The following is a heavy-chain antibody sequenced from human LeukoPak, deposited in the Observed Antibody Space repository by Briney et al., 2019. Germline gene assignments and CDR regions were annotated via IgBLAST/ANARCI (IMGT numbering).Heavy chain of an antibody. J-gene: IGHJ4*02. V-gene: IGHV1-18*01. CDR1: GYNLISYG. CDR2: ISGYNGNT. D-gene: IGHD5-18*01. Sequence: ASVKVSCKASGYNLISYGISWVRQAPGQGLEWMGWISGYNGNTNYAQNVQGRVTMTTDTSTSTAYMELRSLKCDDTAVYFCARSLGGGNSFPLDYWGQGTLVTVSS. CDR3: ARSLGGGNSFPLDY.